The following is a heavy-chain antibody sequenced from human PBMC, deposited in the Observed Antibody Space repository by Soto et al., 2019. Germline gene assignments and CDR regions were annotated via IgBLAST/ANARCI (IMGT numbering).Heavy chain of an antibody. CDR1: GGSISSYY. J-gene: IGHJ5*02. Sequence: SETLSLTCTVSGGSISSYYWSWIRQPPGKGLGWIGYIYYSGSTNYNPSLKSRVTISVDTSKNQFSLKLSSVTAADTAVYYCATYYYGSGSSWNWFDPWGQGTLVTVS. CDR2: IYYSGST. D-gene: IGHD3-10*01. V-gene: IGHV4-59*01. CDR3: ATYYYGSGSSWNWFDP.